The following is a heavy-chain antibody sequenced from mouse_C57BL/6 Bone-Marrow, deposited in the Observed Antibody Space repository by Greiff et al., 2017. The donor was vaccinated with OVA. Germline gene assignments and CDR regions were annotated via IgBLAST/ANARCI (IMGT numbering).Heavy chain of an antibody. CDR2: IDPSDSYT. D-gene: IGHD2-3*01. Sequence: VKLQQPGAELVKPGASVKLSCKASGYTFTSYWMQWVKQRPGQGLEWIGEIDPSDSYTNYNQKFKGKATLTVDTSSSTAYMQLSSLTSEDSAVYYCARDDDLDYWGQGTTLTVSS. CDR3: ARDDDLDY. CDR1: GYTFTSYW. J-gene: IGHJ2*01. V-gene: IGHV1-50*01.